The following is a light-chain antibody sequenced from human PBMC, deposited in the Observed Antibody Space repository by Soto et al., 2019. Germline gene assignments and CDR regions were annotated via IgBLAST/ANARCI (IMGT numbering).Light chain of an antibody. CDR1: QSVLYSSNNKNY. V-gene: IGKV4-1*01. Sequence: DIVMTQSPDSLAVSLGERATINCKSSQSVLYSSNNKNYLAWYQQKPGQPPKLLIYWASTRESGVPDRFSGSGSVTDFTLTISSLQAEDVAVYYCQQYYSTPGTLFGQGTKLEIK. CDR3: QQYYSTPGTL. J-gene: IGKJ2*01. CDR2: WAS.